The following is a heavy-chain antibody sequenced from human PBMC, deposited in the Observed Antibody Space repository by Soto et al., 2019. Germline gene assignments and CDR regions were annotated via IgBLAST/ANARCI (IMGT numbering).Heavy chain of an antibody. CDR2: ISYDGSNK. CDR3: AKDLTYSSGY. CDR1: GFTFSSYG. Sequence: GGSLRLSCAASGFTFSSYGMHWVRQAPGKGLEWVAVISYDGSNKYYADSVKGRFTISRDNSKNTLYLQMNSLRAEDTAVYYCAKDLTYSSGYWGQGTLVTVSS. J-gene: IGHJ4*02. V-gene: IGHV3-30*18. D-gene: IGHD6-19*01.